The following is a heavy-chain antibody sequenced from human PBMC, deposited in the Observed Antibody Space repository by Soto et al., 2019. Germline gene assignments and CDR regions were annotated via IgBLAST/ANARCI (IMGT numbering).Heavy chain of an antibody. Sequence: GGSLRLSCAASGFTFSSYAMSWVRQAPGKGLEWVSAISDSGGSTYYADSVKGRFTISRDNSKNTLYLQMNSLRAEDTAVYYCAKDVQYSSAWPDYWGQGTLVTVSS. CDR1: GFTFSSYA. D-gene: IGHD6-25*01. CDR3: AKDVQYSSAWPDY. V-gene: IGHV3-23*01. J-gene: IGHJ4*02. CDR2: ISDSGGST.